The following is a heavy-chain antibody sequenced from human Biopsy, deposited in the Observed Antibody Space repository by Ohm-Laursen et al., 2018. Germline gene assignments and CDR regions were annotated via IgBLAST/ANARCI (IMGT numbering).Heavy chain of an antibody. V-gene: IGHV3-11*04. CDR1: GFPVSDYY. Sequence: SLRLSCAASGFPVSDYYMSWIRQAPGRGLEWVSDISSSSDNIYYVDSVKGRFTISRDNAKNSLYLQMNSLRAEDTAVYYCARSRGSSGIATIYYYGMDVWGQGTTVTVSS. J-gene: IGHJ6*02. D-gene: IGHD3-10*01. CDR3: ARSRGSSGIATIYYYGMDV. CDR2: ISSSSDNI.